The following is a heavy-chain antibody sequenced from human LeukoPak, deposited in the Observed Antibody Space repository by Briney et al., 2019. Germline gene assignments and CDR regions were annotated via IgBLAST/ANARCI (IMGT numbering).Heavy chain of an antibody. D-gene: IGHD3-10*01. J-gene: IGHJ4*02. CDR2: IYHSATT. CDR3: ARAPGYYGSGSPYLDS. CDR1: GGSINSGDNS. Sequence: SQTLSLTCAVSGGSINSGDNSWNWIRLPPGRGLEWIGYIYHSATTFYNPSLKSRVTISVDRSRNQFSLRLTSVTAADSAVYYCARAPGYYGSGSPYLDSWGRGALVTVS. V-gene: IGHV4-30-2*01.